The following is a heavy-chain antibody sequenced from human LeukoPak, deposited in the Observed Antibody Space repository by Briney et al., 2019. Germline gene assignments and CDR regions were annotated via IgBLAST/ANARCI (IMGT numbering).Heavy chain of an antibody. Sequence: ASVKVPCKASGYTFTNYAINWVRQAPGHGLEWMGWISIYNGNTNYTQNLQGRVTMTTDTSTNTAYMELRSLRSDDTAVYYCARTSAYGSSWHSYWGQGTLVTVSS. CDR3: ARTSAYGSSWHSY. J-gene: IGHJ4*02. D-gene: IGHD6-13*01. CDR2: ISIYNGNT. CDR1: GYTFTNYA. V-gene: IGHV1-18*01.